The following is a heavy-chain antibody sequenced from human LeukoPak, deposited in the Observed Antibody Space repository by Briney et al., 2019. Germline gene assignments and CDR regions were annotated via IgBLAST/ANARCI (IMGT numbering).Heavy chain of an antibody. CDR1: GFTFDDYG. D-gene: IGHD1-26*01. CDR3: ARSQLVGATSPTDY. CDR2: LNWNGGST. Sequence: GGSLRLSCAASGFTFDDYGMSWVRQAPGKGLEWVSGLNWNGGSTGYADSVKGRFTISRDNAKNSLYLQMSSLRAEDTALYYCARSQLVGATSPTDYWGQGTLVTVSS. V-gene: IGHV3-20*04. J-gene: IGHJ4*02.